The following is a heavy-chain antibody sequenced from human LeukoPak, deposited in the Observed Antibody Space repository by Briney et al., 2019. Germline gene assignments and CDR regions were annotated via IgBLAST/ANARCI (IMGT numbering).Heavy chain of an antibody. D-gene: IGHD5-12*01. J-gene: IGHJ6*02. V-gene: IGHV1-69*04. CDR2: IIPIFGIA. Sequence: APVKVSCKASGGTFSSYAISWVRQAPGQGLEWMGRIIPIFGIANYAQKFQGRVTITADKSTSTAYMELSSLRSEDTAVYYCARDGRLRLNYYYYYGMDVWGQGTTVTVSS. CDR1: GGTFSSYA. CDR3: ARDGRLRLNYYYYYGMDV.